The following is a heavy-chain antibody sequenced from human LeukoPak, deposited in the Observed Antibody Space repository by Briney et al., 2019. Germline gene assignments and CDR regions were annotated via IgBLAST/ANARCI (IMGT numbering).Heavy chain of an antibody. Sequence: GGSLRLYCAASGFTFSSYWMSWVRQAPGKGLEWVANIKQDGSEKYYVDSVKGRFTISRDNAKNSLYLQMNSLRAEDTAVYYCARDWVTTSYNWFDPWGQGTLVTVSS. D-gene: IGHD4-17*01. CDR1: GFTFSSYW. CDR3: ARDWVTTSYNWFDP. CDR2: IKQDGSEK. V-gene: IGHV3-7*01. J-gene: IGHJ5*02.